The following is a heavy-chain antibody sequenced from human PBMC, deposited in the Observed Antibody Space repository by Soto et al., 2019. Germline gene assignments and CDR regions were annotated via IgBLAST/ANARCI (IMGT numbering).Heavy chain of an antibody. CDR1: GGSFSGYY. CDR2: IKHSGST. Sequence: QVQLQQWGAGLLKPSETLSLTCAVYGGSFSGYYWSWIRQPPGKGLEWIGEIKHSGSTNYNPSLKSRVTISVDTSKNQFSLKLSSVTAADTAVYYCARVRHVLLWFGGSRGYGMDVWGQGTTVTVSS. J-gene: IGHJ6*02. CDR3: ARVRHVLLWFGGSRGYGMDV. V-gene: IGHV4-34*01. D-gene: IGHD3-10*01.